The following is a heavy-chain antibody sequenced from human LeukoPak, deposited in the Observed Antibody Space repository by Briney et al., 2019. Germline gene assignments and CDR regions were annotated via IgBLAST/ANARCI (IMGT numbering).Heavy chain of an antibody. Sequence: GGSLRLSCAVSGLPFGSYGMTWVRQAPGKGLEWVSGITGNGVYTYYADSVKGRFTISRDNSKNTLYLQMNSLRAEDTAVYYCARTHYGSGSDAFDIWGQGTMVTVSS. V-gene: IGHV3-23*01. CDR2: ITGNGVYT. CDR3: ARTHYGSGSDAFDI. CDR1: GLPFGSYG. J-gene: IGHJ3*02. D-gene: IGHD3-10*01.